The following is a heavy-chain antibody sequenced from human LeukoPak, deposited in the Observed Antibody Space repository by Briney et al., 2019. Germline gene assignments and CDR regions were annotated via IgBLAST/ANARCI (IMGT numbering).Heavy chain of an antibody. CDR3: ARAYGDYVNFDY. D-gene: IGHD4-17*01. CDR2: VYHSGST. J-gene: IGHJ4*02. CDR1: GGSISSGDW. Sequence: SETLSLTCAVSGGSISSGDWWIWVRQPPGKGLEWIGEVYHSGSTNYNPSLKSRVTISVDTSKNQFSLKLSSVTAADTAVYYCARAYGDYVNFDYWGQGTLVTVSS. V-gene: IGHV4-4*02.